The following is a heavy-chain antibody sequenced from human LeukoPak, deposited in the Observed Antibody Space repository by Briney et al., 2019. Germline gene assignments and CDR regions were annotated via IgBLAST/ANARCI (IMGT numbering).Heavy chain of an antibody. D-gene: IGHD5-18*01. CDR2: ISSSSSYI. J-gene: IGHJ3*02. V-gene: IGHV3-21*01. CDR3: ARERDTAMGNHAFDI. CDR1: GFTFSSYS. Sequence: GGSLRLSCAASGFTFSSYSMNWVRQAPGKGLEWVSSISSSSSYIYYADSVKGRFTISRDNAKNSLYLQMNSLRAEDTAVYYCARERDTAMGNHAFDIWGQGTMVTVSS.